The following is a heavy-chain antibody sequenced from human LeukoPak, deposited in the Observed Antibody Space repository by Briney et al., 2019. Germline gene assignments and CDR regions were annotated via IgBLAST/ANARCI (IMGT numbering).Heavy chain of an antibody. D-gene: IGHD4-17*01. CDR2: ISGSSTTI. CDR1: GFTFSDYG. CDR3: ARSDGAYADF. Sequence: PGESLRLSCAASGFTFSDYGMNWVRQAPGKGLEWVSYISGSSTTIKYPDSVKGRFTISRDNAKNSLYLQMNSLRDEDTAVYYCARSDGAYADFWGQGTLVTVSS. V-gene: IGHV3-48*02. J-gene: IGHJ4*02.